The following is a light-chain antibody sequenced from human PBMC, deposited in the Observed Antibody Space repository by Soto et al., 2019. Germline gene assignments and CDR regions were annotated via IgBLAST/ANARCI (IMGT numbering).Light chain of an antibody. J-gene: IGLJ1*01. V-gene: IGLV2-14*01. CDR3: CSYTSSSAFV. CDR1: SSDVGGYNY. CDR2: DVS. Sequence: QSALNQPASVSGSPGQSITISCTGTSSDVGGYNYVSWYQQHPGKAPKLMIYDVSNRPSGVSNRFSGSESGNTASLTISGLQAEDEADYYCCSYTSSSAFVLGSGTKVTVL.